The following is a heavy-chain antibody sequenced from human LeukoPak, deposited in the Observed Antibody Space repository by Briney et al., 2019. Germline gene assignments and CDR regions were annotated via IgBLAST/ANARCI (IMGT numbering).Heavy chain of an antibody. CDR2: INWNGGST. J-gene: IGHJ5*02. CDR3: ARVREYSSSRWFDP. D-gene: IGHD6-6*01. V-gene: IGHV3-20*01. Sequence: GGSLRLSCAASGFTFDDYGMSWVRHAPGKGLEWVSGINWNGGSTGYADSVKGRFTISRDNAKNSLYLQMNSLRAEDTALYHCARVREYSSSRWFDPWGQGTLVSVSS. CDR1: GFTFDDYG.